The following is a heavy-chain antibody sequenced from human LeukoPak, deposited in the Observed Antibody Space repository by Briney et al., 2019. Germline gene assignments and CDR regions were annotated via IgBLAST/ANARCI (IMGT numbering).Heavy chain of an antibody. CDR2: INWNGGST. D-gene: IGHD2-21*02. CDR3: AKVPSRGDSSYYFDY. Sequence: PGGSLRLSCAASGFTFDDYGMSWVRQAPGKGLEWGSGINWNGGSTGYADSVKGRFTISRDNAKNSLYMQMNRLRAEDTALYSSAKVPSRGDSSYYFDYWGQGTLVTVSS. CDR1: GFTFDDYG. V-gene: IGHV3-20*04. J-gene: IGHJ4*02.